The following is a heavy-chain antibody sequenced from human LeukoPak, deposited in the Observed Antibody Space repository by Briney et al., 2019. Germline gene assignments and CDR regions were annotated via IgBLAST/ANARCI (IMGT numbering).Heavy chain of an antibody. CDR1: GDSVISGTSF. CDR3: ARYCSSTSCPFDY. J-gene: IGHJ4*02. D-gene: IGHD2-2*01. V-gene: IGHV4-31*03. CDR2: IHHSGHT. Sequence: PSQTLSLTCTVSGDSVISGTSFWGWIRQHPGKGLEWVGYIHHSGHTYDNPSLQGRVIISMDKSKNQFSLKLNSVTAADTAVYYCARYCSSTSCPFDYWGQGALVTISS.